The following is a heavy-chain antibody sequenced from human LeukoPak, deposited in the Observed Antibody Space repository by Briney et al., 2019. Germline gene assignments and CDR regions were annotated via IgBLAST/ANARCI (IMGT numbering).Heavy chain of an antibody. V-gene: IGHV3-23*01. J-gene: IGHJ4*02. CDR3: AEYCSGATCSGY. CDR1: GFTFSSYS. CDR2: IKESGDIT. D-gene: IGHD2-15*01. Sequence: PGASLRLSCAASGFTFSSYSMCWVRQAPGKGPEWVSGIKESGDITYYADSVKGRFTISRDNSKNTLYLQMNSLRAEDTAKYYCAEYCSGATCSGYWGQGTLVTVSS.